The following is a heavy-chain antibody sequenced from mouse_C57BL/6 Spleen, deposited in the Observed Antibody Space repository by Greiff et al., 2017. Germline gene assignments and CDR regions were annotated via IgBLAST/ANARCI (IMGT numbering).Heavy chain of an antibody. V-gene: IGHV5-6*01. CDR1: GFTFSSYG. J-gene: IGHJ4*01. D-gene: IGHD1-1*01. Sequence: EVKLMESGGDLVKPGGSLKLSCAASGFTFSSYGMSWVRQTPDKRLEWVATISSGSSYTYYPDTLKGRFTLTIDKAKNTLYRQMSRLKSEDTAMYYVARAGDGSSYEAVYAMDYWGQGTSVTVSS. CDR3: ARAGDGSSYEAVYAMDY. CDR2: ISSGSSYT.